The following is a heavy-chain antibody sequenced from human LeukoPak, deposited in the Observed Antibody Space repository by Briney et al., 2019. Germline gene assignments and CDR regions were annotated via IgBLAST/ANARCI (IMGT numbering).Heavy chain of an antibody. CDR1: GGSFSGYY. Sequence: PSEILSLTCAVYGGSFSGYYWSWIRQPPGKGLEWIGEINHSGSTNYNPSLKSRVTISVDTSKNQFSLKLSSVTAADTAVYYCARGRERSRYDFDYWGQGTLVTVSS. CDR3: ARGRERSRYDFDY. CDR2: INHSGST. J-gene: IGHJ4*02. D-gene: IGHD6-13*01. V-gene: IGHV4-34*01.